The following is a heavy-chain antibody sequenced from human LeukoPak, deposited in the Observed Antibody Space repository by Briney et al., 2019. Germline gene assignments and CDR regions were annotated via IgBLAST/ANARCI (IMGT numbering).Heavy chain of an antibody. CDR1: GGSISSSSYY. CDR2: INHSGST. V-gene: IGHV4-39*07. J-gene: IGHJ4*02. Sequence: SETLSLTCTVSGGSISSSSYYWSWIRQPPGKGLEWIGEINHSGSTNYNPSLKSRVTISVDTSKNQFSLKLSSVTAADTAVYYCARRNLWFGESSFDYWGQGTLVTVSS. D-gene: IGHD3-10*01. CDR3: ARRNLWFGESSFDY.